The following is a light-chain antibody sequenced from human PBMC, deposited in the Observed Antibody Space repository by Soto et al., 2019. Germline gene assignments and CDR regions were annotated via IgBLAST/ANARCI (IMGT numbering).Light chain of an antibody. V-gene: IGLV2-14*01. J-gene: IGLJ1*01. CDR3: SSYTSSRSHV. CDR2: DVS. CDR1: SSDVGGYNY. Sequence: QSVLTQPAPVSGSPGQSITISCTGTSSDVGGYNYVSWYQQHPGKAPKLMIYDVSNRPSGVSNRFSGSKSGNTASLTISGLQAEDEADYYCSSYTSSRSHVFGPGTKVTVL.